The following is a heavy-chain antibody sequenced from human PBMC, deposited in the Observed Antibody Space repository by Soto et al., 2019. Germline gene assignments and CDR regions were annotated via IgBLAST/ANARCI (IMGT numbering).Heavy chain of an antibody. V-gene: IGHV5-10-1*01. D-gene: IGHD3-3*01. J-gene: IGHJ6*04. CDR1: GYSFTSYW. Sequence: GESLKISCLGSGYSFTSYWISWVRQMPGKGLAWMGRIDPSDSYTNYSPSFQGHVTISADKSISTAYLQWSSLKASDTAMYYCARLKPTYYDFWCGPAGGYYGTDVRGKWTTVTISS. CDR3: ARLKPTYYDFWCGPAGGYYGTDV. CDR2: IDPSDSYT.